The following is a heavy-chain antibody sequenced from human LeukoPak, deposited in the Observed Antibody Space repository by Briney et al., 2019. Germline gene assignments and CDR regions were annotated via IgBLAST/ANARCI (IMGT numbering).Heavy chain of an antibody. V-gene: IGHV4-31*03. CDR2: IYHSGST. CDR3: ARVWDSSNWGYFDY. CDR1: GGSISSGGYY. J-gene: IGHJ4*02. D-gene: IGHD3-22*01. Sequence: SETLSLTCTVSGGSISSGGYYWSWIRQHPGKGLEWIGYIYHSGSTYYNPSLESRVTISVDTSKNQFSLKLSSGTAADTAVYYCARVWDSSNWGYFDYWGQGTLVTVSS.